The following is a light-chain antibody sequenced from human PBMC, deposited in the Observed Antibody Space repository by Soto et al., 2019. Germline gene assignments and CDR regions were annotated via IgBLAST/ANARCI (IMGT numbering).Light chain of an antibody. CDR1: QGISRA. CDR3: QQHYNSPLT. Sequence: AIQLTQSPSSLAASVGDRVTITCRASQGISRALSWYQQKPGNAPKLLIYTTSNLVSGVPSRFSASGSDTEFTLTVSSLQPEDFATYYCQQHYNSPLTFGGGTKVEIK. V-gene: IGKV1D-13*01. J-gene: IGKJ4*01. CDR2: TTS.